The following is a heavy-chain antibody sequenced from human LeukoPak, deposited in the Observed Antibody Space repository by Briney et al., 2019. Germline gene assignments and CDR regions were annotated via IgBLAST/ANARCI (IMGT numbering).Heavy chain of an antibody. J-gene: IGHJ6*02. D-gene: IGHD2/OR15-2a*01. V-gene: IGHV3-30-3*01. CDR3: ARDTQYYYYTMDV. Sequence: GGSLRLSCAASGFTFSIYAMHLVRQAPGKGLDWVAVISYDGSNKYYADSVKGRFSISSDNSKNTLYLQMNSMRAEDTAVYYCARDTQYYYYTMDVWGQGTTVTVSS. CDR1: GFTFSIYA. CDR2: ISYDGSNK.